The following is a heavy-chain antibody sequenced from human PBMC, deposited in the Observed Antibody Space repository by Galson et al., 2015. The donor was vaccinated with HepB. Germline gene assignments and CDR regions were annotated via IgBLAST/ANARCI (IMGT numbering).Heavy chain of an antibody. Sequence: SLRTCGEGAGLSGGSSSMKCVRQAPGKGLEWVAYVSSGSTGRCSVVSGKGLFTLSTYNAKNLCLLHMASLRPEDTAVYYCAKNPSSYDYYSMDVWGQGTTVTVSS. CDR3: AKNPSSYDYYSMDV. V-gene: IGHV3-48*01. CDR2: VSSGSTGR. J-gene: IGHJ6*02. CDR1: GLSGGSSS.